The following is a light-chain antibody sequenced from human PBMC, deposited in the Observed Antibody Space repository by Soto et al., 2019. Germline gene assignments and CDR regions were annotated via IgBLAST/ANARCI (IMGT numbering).Light chain of an antibody. J-gene: IGKJ5*01. V-gene: IGKV3-20*01. Sequence: EFVLTQSPGTLSLSPVERATLSCRASQSLTNSFIAWYQQRPGQAPRLLIYDTSSRAIGIPDRFSGSGSGTDFTLTISRLETEDFAVFYCQQYGTSEITFGQGTRLEIK. CDR2: DTS. CDR1: QSLTNSF. CDR3: QQYGTSEIT.